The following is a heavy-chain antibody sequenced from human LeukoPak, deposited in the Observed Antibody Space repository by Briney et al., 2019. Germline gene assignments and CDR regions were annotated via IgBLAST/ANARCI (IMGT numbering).Heavy chain of an antibody. CDR1: GFTFSNAW. CDR2: IKSITDGGTI. CDR3: TLYCTNGVCYSGGYYYYYGMDV. J-gene: IGHJ6*02. D-gene: IGHD2-8*01. V-gene: IGHV3-15*01. Sequence: GESLKISCAASGFTFSNAWMNWVRQAPGKGLEWVGRIKSITDGGTIDYAAPVKGRFTISRDDSKNTLFLQMSSLETEDTAVYYCTLYCTNGVCYSGGYYYYYGMDVWGQGTTVTVSS.